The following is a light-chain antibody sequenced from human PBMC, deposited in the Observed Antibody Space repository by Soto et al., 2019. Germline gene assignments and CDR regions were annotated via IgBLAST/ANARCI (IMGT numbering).Light chain of an antibody. Sequence: ETVMAQCPATLSVSLGERVTLSCRASQSVDTKLAWYQHKPGQAPRLLIYGASTRATGIPARFSGSGSGTEFTLTISGLQCEDFAVYFCQQYYNWYTYGQGTKLEIK. J-gene: IGKJ2*01. CDR2: GAS. V-gene: IGKV3-15*01. CDR1: QSVDTK. CDR3: QQYYNWYT.